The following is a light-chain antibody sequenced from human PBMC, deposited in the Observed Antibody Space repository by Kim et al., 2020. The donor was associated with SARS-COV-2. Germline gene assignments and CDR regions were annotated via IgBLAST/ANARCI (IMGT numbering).Light chain of an antibody. V-gene: IGLV3-19*01. Sequence: ALGQTVRITCQGDSLRTHDASWYQQRPGQAPVLVMYAEHYRPSGIPDRFSGSSSGDTASLTITGAQAEDEADYYCNSRDSSDNHRVFGGGTQLTVL. J-gene: IGLJ2*01. CDR3: NSRDSSDNHRV. CDR1: SLRTHD. CDR2: AEH.